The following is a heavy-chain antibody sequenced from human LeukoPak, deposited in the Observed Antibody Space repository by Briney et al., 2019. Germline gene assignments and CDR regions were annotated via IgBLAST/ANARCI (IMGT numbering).Heavy chain of an antibody. D-gene: IGHD4-11*01. Sequence: SETLSLTCTVSGGTISSGSYHWSWIRQPAGKGLEWIGRIYTSVSTNYNPSLKSRVTISVDTSKNQFSLKLSSVTAADTAVYYCARGHYSNLYYFYYMDVWGKGTTVTVSS. CDR2: IYTSVST. CDR1: GGTISSGSYH. V-gene: IGHV4-61*02. J-gene: IGHJ6*03. CDR3: ARGHYSNLYYFYYMDV.